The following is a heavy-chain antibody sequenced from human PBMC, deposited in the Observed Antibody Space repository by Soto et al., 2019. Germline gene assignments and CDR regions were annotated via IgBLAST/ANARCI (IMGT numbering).Heavy chain of an antibody. V-gene: IGHV3-15*01. Sequence: PGGSLRLSCAASGFTFSNAWMSWVRQAPGKGLEWVGRIKSKTDGGTTDYAAPVKGRFTISRDDSKNTLYLQINSLKTEDTAVYYCTTDRHDYGDYYYYGMDVWGQGTTVTVSS. CDR1: GFTFSNAW. J-gene: IGHJ6*02. CDR3: TTDRHDYGDYYYYGMDV. D-gene: IGHD4-17*01. CDR2: IKSKTDGGTT.